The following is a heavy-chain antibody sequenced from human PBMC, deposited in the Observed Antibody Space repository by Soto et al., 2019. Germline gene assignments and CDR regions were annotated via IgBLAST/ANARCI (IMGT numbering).Heavy chain of an antibody. Sequence: PGGSLRLSCTVSGFTFGDYATSWVRQAPGKGLEWVGFIRSKAYGGPTEYAAAVKGRFTISRDDSKSTAYLQMNSLKTEDTGAYYCTSGRAYYDYWGQGTLVTVSS. J-gene: IGHJ4*02. V-gene: IGHV3-49*04. CDR2: IRSKAYGGPT. CDR3: TSGRAYYDY. D-gene: IGHD1-26*01. CDR1: GFTFGDYA.